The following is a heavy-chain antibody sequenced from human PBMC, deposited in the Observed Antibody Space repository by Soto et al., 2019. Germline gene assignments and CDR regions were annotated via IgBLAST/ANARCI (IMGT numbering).Heavy chain of an antibody. D-gene: IGHD3-10*01. CDR2: IGSGGVI. V-gene: IGHV3-48*01. J-gene: IGHJ6*02. CDR3: ARDPFGSARMDV. Sequence: GGSLRLSCGAAGVTFSIYSLNWVRQAPGKGLEWVSFIGSGGVIHYADSVKGRFTISRDNARESLYLQMSSLRAEDTAVYYCARDPFGSARMDVWGQGTTVTVSS. CDR1: GVTFSIYS.